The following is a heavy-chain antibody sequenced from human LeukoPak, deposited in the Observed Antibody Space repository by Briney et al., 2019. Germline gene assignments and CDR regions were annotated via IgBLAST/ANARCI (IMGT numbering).Heavy chain of an antibody. J-gene: IGHJ6*02. D-gene: IGHD3-22*01. V-gene: IGHV1-18*01. Sequence: GASVKVSCKASGYTFTSYGISWVRQAPGQGLEWMGWISAYNGNTNYAQKLQGRVTMTTDTSTSTAYMELRSLRSDDTAVYYCARDTGITMIVVVITGSVNYYYCMDVWGQGTTVTVSS. CDR3: ARDTGITMIVVVITGSVNYYYCMDV. CDR2: ISAYNGNT. CDR1: GYTFTSYG.